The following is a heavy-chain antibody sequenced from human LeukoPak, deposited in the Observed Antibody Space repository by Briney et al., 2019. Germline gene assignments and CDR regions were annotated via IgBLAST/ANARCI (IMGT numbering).Heavy chain of an antibody. CDR2: INAGGINT. Sequence: GASLRLSCAASGFTFSNYAMIWVRQAPGKGLEWVSAINAGGINTYYADSVKGRFTISRDNSKNTLYLQMNSMRAEDTAVYYCAKLLETTNYWGQGTLVTVSS. D-gene: IGHD1-1*01. CDR3: AKLLETTNY. V-gene: IGHV3-23*01. CDR1: GFTFSNYA. J-gene: IGHJ4*02.